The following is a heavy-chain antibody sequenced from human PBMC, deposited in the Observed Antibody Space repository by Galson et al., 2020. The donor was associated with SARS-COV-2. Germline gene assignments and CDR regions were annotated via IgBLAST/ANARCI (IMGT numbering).Heavy chain of an antibody. CDR1: GFTFSSYA. Sequence: GGSLRLSCAASGFTFSSYAIHWVRQAPGKGLEWVSVIYSGLGGSTYYEDSVKGRFTISRDNPKNTLLLQMNSLRVEDTAVYYCARDLKSGFVPFPQYWGQGTTVTVSS. V-gene: IGHV3-NL1*01. J-gene: IGHJ4*02. CDR3: ARDLKSGFVPFPQY. D-gene: IGHD5-12*01. CDR2: IYSGLGGST.